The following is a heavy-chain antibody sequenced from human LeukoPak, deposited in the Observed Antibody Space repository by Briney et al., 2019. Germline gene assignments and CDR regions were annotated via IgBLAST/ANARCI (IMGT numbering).Heavy chain of an antibody. Sequence: SETLSLTCTVSGGSISSGSYYWSWIRQPAGKGLEWIGRIYTSGSTNYNPSLKSRVTISVDTSKNQFSLKLSSVTAADTAVYYCARSTSVDTAMGFDYWGQGTLVTVSS. V-gene: IGHV4-61*02. CDR2: IYTSGST. D-gene: IGHD5-18*01. J-gene: IGHJ4*02. CDR1: GGSISSGSYY. CDR3: ARSTSVDTAMGFDY.